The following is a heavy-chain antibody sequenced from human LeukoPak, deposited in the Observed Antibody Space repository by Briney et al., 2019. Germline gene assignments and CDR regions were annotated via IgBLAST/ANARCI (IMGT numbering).Heavy chain of an antibody. D-gene: IGHD3-16*02. CDR3: AKSSYDYIWGSYRYYFDY. J-gene: IGHJ4*02. V-gene: IGHV3-23*01. CDR2: ISGSGGST. Sequence: PGGSLRLSCAASGFTFSSYAMGWVRQAPGKGLEWVSAISGSGGSTYYADSVKGRFTISRDNSKNTLYLQMNSLRAEDTAVYYCAKSSYDYIWGSYRYYFDYWGQGTLVTVSS. CDR1: GFTFSSYA.